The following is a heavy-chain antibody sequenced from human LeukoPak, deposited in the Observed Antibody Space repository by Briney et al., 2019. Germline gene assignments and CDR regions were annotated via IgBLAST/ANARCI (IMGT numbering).Heavy chain of an antibody. V-gene: IGHV3-23*01. J-gene: IGHJ4*02. Sequence: GGSLRLSCAASGFTFSSYAMYWVRQAPGKGLEWVSTISGSGGTTYYADSVKGRFTISRDNSKNTLQLQMNSLRAEDTAVYYCAKDQLPTSGWYTDFDYWGQGTLVTVSS. CDR1: GFTFSSYA. D-gene: IGHD6-19*01. CDR3: AKDQLPTSGWYTDFDY. CDR2: ISGSGGTT.